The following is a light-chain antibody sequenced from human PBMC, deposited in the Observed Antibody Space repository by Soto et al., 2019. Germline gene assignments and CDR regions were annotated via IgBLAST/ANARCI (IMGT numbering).Light chain of an antibody. CDR3: SSYRTSGTLYV. J-gene: IGLJ1*01. CDR1: SSDVGTYDS. CDR2: EVT. V-gene: IGLV2-14*03. Sequence: QSVLTQPASVSASPGQSISISCTGTSSDVGTYDSVSWYQQHSGKAPKLIIYEVTNRPSGVSNRFSGSKSGNTASLTISGLQPEDEGDYYCSSYRTSGTLYVFGTGTKLPS.